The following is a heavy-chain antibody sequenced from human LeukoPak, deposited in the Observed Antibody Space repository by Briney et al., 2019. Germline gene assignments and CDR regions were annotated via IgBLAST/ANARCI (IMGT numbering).Heavy chain of an antibody. CDR1: GFTCSSYA. CDR2: ISYDGSNK. V-gene: IGHV3-30-3*01. J-gene: IGHJ4*02. D-gene: IGHD6-13*01. Sequence: GRSLRLSCAASGFTCSSYAMHWVRQAPGKGLEWVAVISYDGSNKYYADSVKGRFTISRDNSKNTLYLQMNSLRAEDTAVHYCARHREPYSSSWYDFDYWGQGTLVTVSS. CDR3: ARHREPYSSSWYDFDY.